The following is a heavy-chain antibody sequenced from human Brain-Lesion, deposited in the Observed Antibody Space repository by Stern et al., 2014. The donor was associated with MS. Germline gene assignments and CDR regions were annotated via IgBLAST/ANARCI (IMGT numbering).Heavy chain of an antibody. CDR3: ARIDRGNYDFWSGYYDYWFDP. V-gene: IGHV3-7*01. Sequence: EVKLVESGGDLVQPGGSLRLSCVASGFTFSDYWLTWVRQAPGKGLQWVAKINQAGRDTNYVDSVKGRFTISRDNAKNSLYLQMNSLRVDDTAVYYCARIDRGNYDFWSGYYDYWFDPWGQGTLVTVSS. J-gene: IGHJ5*02. CDR1: GFTFSDYW. CDR2: INQAGRDT. D-gene: IGHD3-3*01.